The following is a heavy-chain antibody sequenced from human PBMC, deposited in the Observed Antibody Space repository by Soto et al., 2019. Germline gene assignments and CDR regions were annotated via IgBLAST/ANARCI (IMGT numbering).Heavy chain of an antibody. J-gene: IGHJ4*02. V-gene: IGHV4-30-2*01. D-gene: IGHD4-17*01. CDR3: ARGMTTVTTFDY. CDR1: GGSISSGGYS. Sequence: SETLSLTCAGSGGSISSGGYSWSWIRQPPGKGLEWIGYIYHSGSTYYNPSLKSRVTISVDRSKNQVSLRLSSVTAADTAVYYCARGMTTVTTFDYWGQGTLVTVSS. CDR2: IYHSGST.